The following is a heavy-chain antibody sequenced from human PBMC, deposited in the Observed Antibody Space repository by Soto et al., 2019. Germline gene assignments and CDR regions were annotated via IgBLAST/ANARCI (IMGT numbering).Heavy chain of an antibody. CDR3: TSDLWFGEPAYYYGMDV. V-gene: IGHV3-15*01. CDR2: IKKTTDGGTT. D-gene: IGHD3-10*01. Sequence: EVQLVESGGGLVKPGGSLRLSCAASGFTFSNAWMNWVRQPPGKGLEWVGRIKKTTDGGTTDYAAPVIGRFTISRDDSKNTLYLKMNTLKTDDTAVYYCTSDLWFGEPAYYYGMDVWGQGTTVTVSP. J-gene: IGHJ6*01. CDR1: GFTFSNAW.